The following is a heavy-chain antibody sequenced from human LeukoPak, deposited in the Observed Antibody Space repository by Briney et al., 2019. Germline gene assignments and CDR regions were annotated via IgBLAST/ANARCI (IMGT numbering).Heavy chain of an antibody. CDR3: AREYISGWYDY. CDR1: GFTFSSYA. CDR2: ISGSGGST. D-gene: IGHD6-19*01. J-gene: IGHJ4*02. V-gene: IGHV3-23*01. Sequence: GGSLRLSCAASGFTFSSYAMSWVRQAPGKGLEWVSAISGSGGSTYYADSVKGRFTVSRDNSKNTLYLQMNSLRAEDSAMYYCAREYISGWYDYWGQGTLVTVSS.